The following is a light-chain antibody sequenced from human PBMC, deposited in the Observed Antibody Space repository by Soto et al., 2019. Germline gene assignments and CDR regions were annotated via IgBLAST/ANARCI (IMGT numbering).Light chain of an antibody. J-gene: IGLJ2*01. CDR3: SSYTSSSTVV. CDR1: SSDVGGYNY. Sequence: QSALTQPASVSGSPGQSITISCTGTSSDVGGYNYVCWYQHHPGKAPQVMIYDVSNRPSGVSNRFSGSRSGNTASLTISGLQAEDEADYYCSSYTSSSTVVFGGGTKLTVL. CDR2: DVS. V-gene: IGLV2-14*03.